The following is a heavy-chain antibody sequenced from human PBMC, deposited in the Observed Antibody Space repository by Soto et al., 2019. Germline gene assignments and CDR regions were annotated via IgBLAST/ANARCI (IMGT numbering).Heavy chain of an antibody. Sequence: QVQLQESGPGLVKPSETLSLTCTVSGGSVSSGSYYWSWIRQPPGKGLEWIGYIYYSGSTNYNPSHMSRGSISVDTSKTQFSLKLSSVTAADTAVYYCASVSSSGYYYYLGYWGQGTLVTVSS. D-gene: IGHD3-22*01. J-gene: IGHJ4*02. V-gene: IGHV4-61*01. CDR1: GGSVSSGSYY. CDR2: IYYSGST. CDR3: ASVSSSGYYYYLGY.